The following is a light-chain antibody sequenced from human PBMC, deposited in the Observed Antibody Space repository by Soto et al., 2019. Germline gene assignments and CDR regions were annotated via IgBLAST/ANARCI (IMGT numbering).Light chain of an antibody. Sequence: DIQLTQSPSFLSASVGDRVTITCRASQGISNYLAWYQQKPGTAPQLLIYASSSLQSGVPSRFSGSGSGTELTLTISSLQPEDFATYYSQQLHSNPYTFGQGTKVEI. CDR3: QQLHSNPYT. CDR2: ASS. V-gene: IGKV1-9*01. J-gene: IGKJ2*01. CDR1: QGISNY.